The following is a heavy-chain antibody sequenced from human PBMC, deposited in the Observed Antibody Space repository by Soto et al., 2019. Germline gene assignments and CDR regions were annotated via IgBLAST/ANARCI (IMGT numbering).Heavy chain of an antibody. CDR1: GGTFSSYA. D-gene: IGHD4-17*01. Sequence: GASVKVSCKASGGTFSSYAISSVRQAPGQGLEWMGGIIPIFGTANYAQKFQGRVTITADESTSTAYMELSSLRSEDTAVYYCAKLQTPVTAGFGHYYYGMDVWGQGTTVTVSS. CDR3: AKLQTPVTAGFGHYYYGMDV. J-gene: IGHJ6*02. V-gene: IGHV1-69*13. CDR2: IIPIFGTA.